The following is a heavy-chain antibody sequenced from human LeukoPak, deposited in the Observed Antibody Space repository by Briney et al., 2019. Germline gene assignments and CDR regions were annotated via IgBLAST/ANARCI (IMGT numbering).Heavy chain of an antibody. J-gene: IGHJ4*02. Sequence: PGGSLRLSCAASGFTFSSYAMHWVRQAPGKGLEWVAVISYDGSNKYYADSVKGRFTISRDNSKNTLYLQMNSLRAEDTAVYYCARADTATHRDYFDYWGQGTLVTVSS. CDR1: GFTFSSYA. CDR2: ISYDGSNK. D-gene: IGHD5-18*01. V-gene: IGHV3-30-3*01. CDR3: ARADTATHRDYFDY.